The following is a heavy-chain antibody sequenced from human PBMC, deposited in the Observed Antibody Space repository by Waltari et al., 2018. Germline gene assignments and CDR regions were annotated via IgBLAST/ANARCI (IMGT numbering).Heavy chain of an antibody. V-gene: IGHV1-69*08. CDR2: IIPIVGTA. Sequence: QVQLVQSGAEVKQPGSSVKVSCKASGSNFSSYANSGVRQAPGQGLEWMGRIIPIVGTANYVQKVQGRVTITADKSTSTAYMELSSLRSEDTAVYYSARDGVNYDFWSGLSFDIWGQGTMVTVSS. CDR3: ARDGVNYDFWSGLSFDI. CDR1: GSNFSSYA. J-gene: IGHJ3*02. D-gene: IGHD3-3*01.